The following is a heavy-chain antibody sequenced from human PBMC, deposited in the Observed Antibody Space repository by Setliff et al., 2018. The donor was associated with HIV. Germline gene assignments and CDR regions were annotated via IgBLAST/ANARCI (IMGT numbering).Heavy chain of an antibody. CDR2: IYIYNSGST. Sequence: SETLSLTCSVSGGSFSGYYWSWIRQPPGKGMEWIGYIYIYNSGSTNYNPSLTSRVTISADTSRNQFSLKLTSVTAADTAIYYCARGVNFDYWGQGTQVTVSS. J-gene: IGHJ4*02. D-gene: IGHD3-3*01. CDR1: GGSFSGYY. V-gene: IGHV4-59*01. CDR3: ARGVNFDY.